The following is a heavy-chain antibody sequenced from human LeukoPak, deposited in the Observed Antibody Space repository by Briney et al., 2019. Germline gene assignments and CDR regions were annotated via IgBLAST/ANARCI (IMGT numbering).Heavy chain of an antibody. CDR2: IYYSGST. CDR1: GGSISSSSFY. CDR3: ARVTNWNDPFDY. J-gene: IGHJ4*02. Sequence: SETLSPTCTVSGGSISSSSFYWGWIRQPPGKGLEWIGFIYYSGSTYYNPSLKSRVTISVDTSKNQFSLKLSSVTAADTAVYYCARVTNWNDPFDYWGQGTLVTVSS. V-gene: IGHV4-39*07. D-gene: IGHD1-1*01.